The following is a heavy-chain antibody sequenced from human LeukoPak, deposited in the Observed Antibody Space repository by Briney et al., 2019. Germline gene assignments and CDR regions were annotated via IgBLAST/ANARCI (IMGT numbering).Heavy chain of an antibody. D-gene: IGHD6-19*01. Sequence: KPSETLSLTCTVSGGSISSYYWSWIRQPPGKGMEWIGYIYYSGSTNYNPSLKSRVTISVDTSKNQFSLKLSSVTAADTAVYYCARAHVQWLVPRWFDPWCEGTLVTVSS. CDR3: ARAHVQWLVPRWFDP. CDR2: IYYSGST. CDR1: GGSISSYY. J-gene: IGHJ5*02. V-gene: IGHV4-59*01.